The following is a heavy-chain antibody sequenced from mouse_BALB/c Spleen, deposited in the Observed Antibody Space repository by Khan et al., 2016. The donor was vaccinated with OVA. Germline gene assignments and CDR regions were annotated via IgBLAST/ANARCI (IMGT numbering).Heavy chain of an antibody. CDR3: ARGNDYGYAMDY. D-gene: IGHD1-1*01. CDR2: ISYSGST. Sequence: EVQLQESGPGLVKPSQSLSLTCTVTGYSITSNYAWNWIRQFPGNKLEWMGYISYSGSTNYNPSLKSRISITRDTSKNQFFLQLNSVTNEDTATYYCARGNDYGYAMDYWGQGTSITVSS. V-gene: IGHV3-2*02. J-gene: IGHJ4*01. CDR1: GYSITSNYA.